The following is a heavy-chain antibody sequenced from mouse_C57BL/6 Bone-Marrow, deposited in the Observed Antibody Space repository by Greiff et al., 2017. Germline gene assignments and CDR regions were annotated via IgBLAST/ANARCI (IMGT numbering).Heavy chain of an antibody. CDR2: INPRSGYT. J-gene: IGHJ2*01. D-gene: IGHD1-3*01. CDR1: GYTFTSSS. Sequence: QVQLQQSGAELARPGASVKMSCKASGYTFTSSSMHWVKPRPGQGLEWIGYINPRSGYTKYTQKFKDKATLTVDKSSSTAYMQLSSLTTADSAVYYCARLVDRYWGQGTTLTVSS. V-gene: IGHV1-4*01. CDR3: ARLVDRY.